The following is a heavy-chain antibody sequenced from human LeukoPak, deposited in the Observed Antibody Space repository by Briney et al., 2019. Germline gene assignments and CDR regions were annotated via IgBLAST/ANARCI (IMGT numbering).Heavy chain of an antibody. V-gene: IGHV1-18*01. Sequence: ASVKVSCKASGYTFTSYGISWVRQAPGQGLQWMGGISAYNGNTNYAQKLQGRVTMTTDTSTSTAYMELRSLRSDDTAVYYCARDGGPRGGSGSYFFGYWGQGTLVTVSS. CDR3: ARDGGPRGGSGSYFFGY. J-gene: IGHJ4*02. CDR2: ISAYNGNT. CDR1: GYTFTSYG. D-gene: IGHD3-10*01.